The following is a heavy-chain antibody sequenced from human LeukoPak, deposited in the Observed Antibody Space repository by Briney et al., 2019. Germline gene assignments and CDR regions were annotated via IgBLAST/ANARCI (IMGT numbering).Heavy chain of an antibody. CDR1: GISVSHY. CDR2: IYDGDNT. CDR3: VGATRWLAYDY. D-gene: IGHD6-19*01. J-gene: IGHJ4*02. V-gene: IGHV3-53*01. Sequence: PGGSLRLSSAASGISVSHYMSWVRQAPGKGLEWVSVIYDGDNTNYVDSVRGRFTISRDSSNNMLFLQMNSLRAEDTALYYCVGATRWLAYDYWGQGALVTVSS.